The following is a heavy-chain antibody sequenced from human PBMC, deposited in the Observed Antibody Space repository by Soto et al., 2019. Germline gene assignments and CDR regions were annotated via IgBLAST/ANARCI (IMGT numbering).Heavy chain of an antibody. V-gene: IGHV4-31*03. J-gene: IGHJ4*02. D-gene: IGHD1-26*01. CDR2: IYYSGST. Sequence: LSLTCTVSGGSISIGGYYWSWIRQHPGKGLEWIGYIYYSGSTYYNPSLKSRVTISVDTSKNQFSLKLSSVTAADTAVYYCARSKVGVNENAYFDYWGQGTLVTVSS. CDR3: ARSKVGVNENAYFDY. CDR1: GGSISIGGYY.